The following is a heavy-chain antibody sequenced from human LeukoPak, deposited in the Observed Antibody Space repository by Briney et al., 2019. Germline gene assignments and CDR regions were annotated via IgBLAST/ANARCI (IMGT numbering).Heavy chain of an antibody. D-gene: IGHD5/OR15-5a*01. J-gene: IGHJ3*02. CDR1: GFTFSDYI. V-gene: IGHV3-72*01. CDR3: TRGGGNSVNSGFDI. CDR2: IRRGSDGYTT. Sequence: GGSLRLSCAASGFTFSDYILDWVRQAPGKGLEWVGRIRRGSDGYTTEYAASVKGRFIISRDDSKNSLFLHMNSLKTEDTALYPCTRGGGNSVNSGFDIWGQGTMVTV.